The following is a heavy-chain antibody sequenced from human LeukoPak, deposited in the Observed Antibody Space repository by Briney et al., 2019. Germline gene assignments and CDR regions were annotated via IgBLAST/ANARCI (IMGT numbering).Heavy chain of an antibody. Sequence: GRSLRLSCAASGFTFSSYAMHWVRQAPGKGLEWVAVISYDGSNKYYADSVKGRFTISRDNSKNTLYLQMNSLRAEDTAVYYCARAVGAQSPLFDYWGQGTLVTVSS. CDR3: ARAVGAQSPLFDY. V-gene: IGHV3-30*01. J-gene: IGHJ4*02. CDR2: ISYDGSNK. D-gene: IGHD1-26*01. CDR1: GFTFSSYA.